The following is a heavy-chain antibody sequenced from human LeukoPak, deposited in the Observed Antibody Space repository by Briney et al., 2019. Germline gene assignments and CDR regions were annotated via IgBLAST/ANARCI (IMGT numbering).Heavy chain of an antibody. J-gene: IGHJ4*02. CDR2: ISSSSGYI. CDR3: AKVFFMDY. V-gene: IGHV3-21*04. Sequence: GGSLRLSCAASEFTFSGYSMNWVRQAPGKGLEWVSSISSSSGYIYYADSVKGRFTISRDNSKNTLYLQMNSLRAEDTAVYYCAKVFFMDYWGQGTLVTVSS. CDR1: EFTFSGYS. D-gene: IGHD2-8*01.